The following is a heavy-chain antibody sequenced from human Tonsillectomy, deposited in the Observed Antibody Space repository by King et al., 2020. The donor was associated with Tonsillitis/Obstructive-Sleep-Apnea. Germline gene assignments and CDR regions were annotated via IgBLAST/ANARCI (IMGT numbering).Heavy chain of an antibody. CDR2: ISAFNGNT. J-gene: IGHJ4*02. CDR3: AGAPLRWYTDY. D-gene: IGHD4-23*01. V-gene: IGHV1-18*01. CDR1: GFVFNSYG. Sequence: QLVQSGAEVKKPGASVKVSCKASGFVFNSYGINWVRQAPGQGLEWMGWISAFNGNTNYAQNLQGRVTMTTDTSTSTAYMELRSLRFDDTAVYFCAGAPLRWYTDYWGQGTLVTVSS.